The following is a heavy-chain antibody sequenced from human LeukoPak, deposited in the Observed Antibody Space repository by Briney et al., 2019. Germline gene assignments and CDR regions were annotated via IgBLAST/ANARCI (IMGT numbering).Heavy chain of an antibody. CDR3: ARDFEFRGHTYGSFDF. CDR1: GYTFIANY. CDR2: INPNGGGT. Sequence: ASVKVSCKTSGYTFIANYIHWVRQAPGQGLEWMGWINPNGGGTKYAQKFQGRVTMTRDTSSSTVYVELSRLRSDDTAVYYCARDFEFRGHTYGSFDFWGQGTLVTVSS. J-gene: IGHJ4*02. D-gene: IGHD5-18*01. V-gene: IGHV1-2*02.